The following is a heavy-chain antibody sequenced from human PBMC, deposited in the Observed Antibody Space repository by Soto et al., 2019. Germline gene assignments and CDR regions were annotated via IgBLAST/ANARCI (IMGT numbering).Heavy chain of an antibody. CDR1: GYSFTSYW. Sequence: PGESLKISCKGSGYSFTSYWISWVRQMPGKGLEWMGRIDPSDSYTNYSTSFQGHVTISADKSISTAYLQWSSLKASDTAMYYCAREGNLEYSLSSSGYYYYYYGMDVWGQGTTVTV. J-gene: IGHJ6*02. V-gene: IGHV5-10-1*01. D-gene: IGHD6-6*01. CDR2: IDPSDSYT. CDR3: AREGNLEYSLSSSGYYYYYYGMDV.